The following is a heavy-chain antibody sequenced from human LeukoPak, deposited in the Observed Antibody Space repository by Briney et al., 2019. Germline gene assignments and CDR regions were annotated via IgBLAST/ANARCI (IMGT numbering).Heavy chain of an antibody. CDR1: GYTFTGYY. CDR3: ARGDPHYGGNLKFDY. J-gene: IGHJ4*02. Sequence: ASVKVSCKASGYTFTGYYMHWVRQAPGQGLEWMGWISAYNGNTNYAQKLQGRVTMTTDTSTSTAYMELSSLRSEDTAVYYCARGDPHYGGNLKFDYWGQGTLVTVSS. D-gene: IGHD4-23*01. V-gene: IGHV1-18*04. CDR2: ISAYNGNT.